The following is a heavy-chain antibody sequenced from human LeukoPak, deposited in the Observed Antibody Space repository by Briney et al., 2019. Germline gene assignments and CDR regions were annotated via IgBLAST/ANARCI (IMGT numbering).Heavy chain of an antibody. CDR1: GYSFTSYW. CDR2: IYSGGSDT. Sequence: GESPKISCRGSGYSFTSYWIGWVRQMPGKGLVGRGIIYSGGSDTRYSPSFQGQVTISADKSINTAYLQWSNLKAADTAVYYCASYYGSGRPPPGYYYYGMEVWGQRTTLTVSS. V-gene: IGHV5-51*01. CDR3: ASYYGSGRPPPGYYYYGMEV. D-gene: IGHD3-10*01. J-gene: IGHJ6*02.